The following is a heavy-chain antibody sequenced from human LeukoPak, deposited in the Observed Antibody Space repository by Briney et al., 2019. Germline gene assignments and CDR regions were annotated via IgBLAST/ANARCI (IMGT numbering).Heavy chain of an antibody. CDR1: GDSISDTNYY. Sequence: PSETLSLTCTVSGDSISDTNYYWGWIRQPPGKGLEWIGYIYYSGSTYYNPSLKSRVTISVDTSKNQFSLKLSSVTAADTAVYYCARVGCSSTSCYDNWFDPWGQGTLVTVSS. V-gene: IGHV4-30-4*08. CDR2: IYYSGST. J-gene: IGHJ5*02. CDR3: ARVGCSSTSCYDNWFDP. D-gene: IGHD2-2*01.